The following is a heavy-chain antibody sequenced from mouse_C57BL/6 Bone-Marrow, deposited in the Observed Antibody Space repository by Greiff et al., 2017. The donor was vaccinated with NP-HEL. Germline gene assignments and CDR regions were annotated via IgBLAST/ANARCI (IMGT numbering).Heavy chain of an antibody. J-gene: IGHJ2*01. CDR3: TFYGNYGFDD. V-gene: IGHV14-4*01. CDR1: GFNIKDDY. D-gene: IGHD2-1*01. Sequence: EVQLQQSGAELVRPGASVKLSCTASGFNIKDDYMHWVKQRPEQGLEWIGWIDPENGDTEYASKFQGKATITADTSSNTAYLQLSSLTSEDTAVYYCTFYGNYGFDDWGQGTTLTVSS. CDR2: IDPENGDT.